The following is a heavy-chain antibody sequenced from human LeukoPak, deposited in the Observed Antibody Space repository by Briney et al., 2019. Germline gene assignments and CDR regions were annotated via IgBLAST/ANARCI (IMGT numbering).Heavy chain of an antibody. CDR3: ARRTYYYDSSGSSYYFDY. J-gene: IGHJ4*02. CDR2: IKQDGSGK. Sequence: PGGSLRLSCAASGFTFSSYWMSWVRQAPGKGLEWVANIKQDGSGKYYVDSVKGRFTISRDNAKNSLYLQMNSLRAEDTAVYYCARRTYYYDSSGSSYYFDYWGQGTLVTVSS. CDR1: GFTFSSYW. D-gene: IGHD3-22*01. V-gene: IGHV3-7*01.